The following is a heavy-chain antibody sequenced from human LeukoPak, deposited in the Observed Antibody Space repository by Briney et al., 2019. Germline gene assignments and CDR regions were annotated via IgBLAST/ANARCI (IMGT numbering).Heavy chain of an antibody. V-gene: IGHV4-34*01. J-gene: IGHJ4*02. D-gene: IGHD2-2*01. CDR1: GGSFSGYY. Sequence: SETLSLTCAVYGGSFSGYYWSWIRQPPGKGLVWIGEINHSGSTNYNPSLKSRVTISVDTSKNQFSLKLSSVTAADTAVYYCARDLYCSSTSCYRWAHWGQGTLVTVSS. CDR3: ARDLYCSSTSCYRWAH. CDR2: INHSGST.